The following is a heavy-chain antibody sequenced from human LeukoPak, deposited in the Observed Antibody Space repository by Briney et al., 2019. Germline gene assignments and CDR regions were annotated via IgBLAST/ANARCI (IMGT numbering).Heavy chain of an antibody. CDR2: ISGSGGST. V-gene: IGHV3-23*01. J-gene: IGHJ4*02. CDR3: AKGGYYYDSSGYYYGY. D-gene: IGHD3-22*01. Sequence: GGSLRLSCVASGFTFSSYAMSWVRQAPGKGQEWVSAISGSGGSTYYADSVKGRFTISRDNSKNTLYLQMNSLRAEDTAVYYCAKGGYYYDSSGYYYGYWGQGTLVTVSS. CDR1: GFTFSSYA.